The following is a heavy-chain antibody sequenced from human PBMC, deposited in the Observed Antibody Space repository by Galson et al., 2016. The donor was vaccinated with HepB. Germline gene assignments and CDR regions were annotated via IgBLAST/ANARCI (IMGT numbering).Heavy chain of an antibody. CDR3: ARAAAGTENSMDV. CDR1: GFTFSSYG. CDR2: IYSGGSYK. V-gene: IGHV3-33*01. Sequence: SLRLSCAASGFTFSSYGMHWVRQAPGKGLEWVAIIYSGGSYKYYADSVKGRFTISRDNSKNTLYLQINRLRAEDTAVHYCARAAAGTENSMDVWGQGPTVTGSS. D-gene: IGHD6-13*01. J-gene: IGHJ6*02.